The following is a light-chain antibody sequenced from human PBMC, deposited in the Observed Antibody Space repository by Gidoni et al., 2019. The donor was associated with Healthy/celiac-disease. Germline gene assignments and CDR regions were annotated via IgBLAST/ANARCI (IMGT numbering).Light chain of an antibody. CDR2: QDS. J-gene: IGLJ1*01. CDR3: KAWEGGTAGV. CDR1: KLGDKY. Sequence: SSELTQQPSVSVSPGQTASITCSGDKLGDKYACWYQQKPGQSPVLVIYQDSKRPSGIPERFAGSTSGKTAARTISGTQGMDEADYYCKAWEGGTAGVFGAGTKVTVL. V-gene: IGLV3-1*01.